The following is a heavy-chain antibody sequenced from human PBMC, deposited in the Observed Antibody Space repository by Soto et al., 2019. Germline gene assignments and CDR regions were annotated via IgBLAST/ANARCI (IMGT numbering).Heavy chain of an antibody. D-gene: IGHD6-6*01. J-gene: IGHJ6*04. V-gene: IGHV5-10-1*01. CDR1: GYSFTSYW. CDR2: IDPSDSYT. Sequence: GESLKISCKGSGYSFTSYWISWVRQMPGKGLEWMGRIDPSDSYTNYSPSFQGHVTISADKSISTAYLQWSSLKASDTAMYYWARDMADGENRSSSVFRDVWGKGTTVTVSS. CDR3: ARDMADGENRSSSVFRDV.